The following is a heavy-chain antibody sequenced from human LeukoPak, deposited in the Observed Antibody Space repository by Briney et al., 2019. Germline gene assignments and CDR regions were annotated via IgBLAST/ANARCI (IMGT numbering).Heavy chain of an antibody. CDR2: ISSSSSYI. J-gene: IGHJ4*02. D-gene: IGHD2-2*01. V-gene: IGHV3-21*01. Sequence: GGSLRLSCAASGFTFSSYSMNWVRQAPGKGLEWVSSISSSSSYIYYADSVKGRFTISRDNAKNSLYLQMNSLRAEDTAVYYCAREVREYQLLSDYWGQGALVTVSS. CDR1: GFTFSSYS. CDR3: AREVREYQLLSDY.